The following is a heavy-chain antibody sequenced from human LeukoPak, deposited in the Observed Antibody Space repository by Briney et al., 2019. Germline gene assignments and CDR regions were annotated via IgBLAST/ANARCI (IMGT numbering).Heavy chain of an antibody. CDR3: ARLQTGSCNGGNCPFYFDF. V-gene: IGHV4-59*08. D-gene: IGHD2-15*01. J-gene: IGHJ4*02. Sequence: SETLSLTCTVSGGSISSDYWQWIRQPPGKGLEWVGYIYNSGNNHYNSSLKSRVTISIDTSKNQFSLKLASVTAADTAVYYCARLQTGSCNGGNCPFYFDFWGQGALVTVSS. CDR2: IYNSGNN. CDR1: GGSISSDY.